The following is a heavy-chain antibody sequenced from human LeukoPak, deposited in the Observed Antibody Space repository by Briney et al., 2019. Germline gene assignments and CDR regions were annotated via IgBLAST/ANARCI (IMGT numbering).Heavy chain of an antibody. CDR3: ARGIGISIFPTSPGRWFDP. Sequence: TGGSLRLSCAASGFTVSSNCMNWVRQAPGKGLEWVSLIYSGGSTYYADSVKGRFTISRDNSKNTLYLQMNSLRAEDTAVYYCARGIGISIFPTSPGRWFDPWGQGTLVTVSS. CDR2: IYSGGST. V-gene: IGHV3-53*01. D-gene: IGHD3-9*01. J-gene: IGHJ5*02. CDR1: GFTVSSNC.